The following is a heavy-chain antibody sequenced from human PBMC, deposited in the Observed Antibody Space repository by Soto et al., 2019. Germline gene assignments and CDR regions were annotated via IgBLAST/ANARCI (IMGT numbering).Heavy chain of an antibody. D-gene: IGHD2-21*01. Sequence: QVQLVESGGGVVQPGRSLRLSCAASGFTFNSYGMHWVRQAPGKGLEWVAGISYDGSNKYYADSVKGRFTISRDNSKNTLYLQMNSLRAEETAVYYCATDEGYGGNSWSFDLWGRGTLVTVSS. V-gene: IGHV3-30*03. CDR3: ATDEGYGGNSWSFDL. CDR2: ISYDGSNK. J-gene: IGHJ2*01. CDR1: GFTFNSYG.